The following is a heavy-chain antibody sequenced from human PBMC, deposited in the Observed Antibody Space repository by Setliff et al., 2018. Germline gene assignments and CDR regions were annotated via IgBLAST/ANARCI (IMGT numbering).Heavy chain of an antibody. V-gene: IGHV3-23*03. CDR1: GFTFSTYA. CDR3: ANSYRGYDDYPDY. J-gene: IGHJ4*02. D-gene: IGHD3-16*02. Sequence: PGGSLRLSCAASGFTFSTYALSWVRQAPGKGLEWVSVIYSGGSSTYYADSVKGRFTISRDNSKNTLYLQMNSLRAEDTAVYYCANSYRGYDDYPDYWGQGTLVTVSS. CDR2: IYSGGSST.